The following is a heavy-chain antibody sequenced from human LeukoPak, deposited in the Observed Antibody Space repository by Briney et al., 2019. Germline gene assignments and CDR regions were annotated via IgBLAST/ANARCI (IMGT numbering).Heavy chain of an antibody. CDR3: ARGGVGALYYYGMDV. V-gene: IGHV3-30-3*01. CDR1: GFTFSSFA. D-gene: IGHD1-26*01. J-gene: IGHJ6*02. Sequence: PGGSLRLSCAASGFTFSSFAMSWVRQAPGKGLEWVAVISYDGSNKYYADSVKGRLTISRDNSKNTLYLQMNDLRAEDTAVYYCARGGVGALYYYGMDVWGQGTTVTVSS. CDR2: ISYDGSNK.